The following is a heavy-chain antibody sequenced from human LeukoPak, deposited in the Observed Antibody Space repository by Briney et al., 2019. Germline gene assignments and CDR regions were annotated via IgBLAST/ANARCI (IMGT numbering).Heavy chain of an antibody. CDR1: GYTFTGYY. Sequence: ASVKVSCKASGYTFTGYYMHWVRQAPGQGPEWMGWINPNSGGTNYAQKFQGRVTMTRDTSISTAYMELSRLRSDDTAVYYCARDLWLPREGFDYWGQGTLVTVSS. J-gene: IGHJ4*02. D-gene: IGHD5-12*01. CDR3: ARDLWLPREGFDY. CDR2: INPNSGGT. V-gene: IGHV1-2*02.